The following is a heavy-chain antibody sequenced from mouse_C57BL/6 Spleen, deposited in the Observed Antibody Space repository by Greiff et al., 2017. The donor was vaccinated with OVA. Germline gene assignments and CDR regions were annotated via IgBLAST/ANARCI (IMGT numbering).Heavy chain of an antibody. D-gene: IGHD1-1*01. J-gene: IGHJ4*01. CDR3: ARRDYYGDAMDY. Sequence: VQVVESGAELVRPGTSVKVSCKASGYAFTNYLIEWVKQRPGQGLEWIGVINPGSGGTNYNEKFKGKATLTADKSSSTAYMQLSSLTSEDSAVYFCARRDYYGDAMDYWGQGTSVTVSS. V-gene: IGHV1-54*01. CDR1: GYAFTNYL. CDR2: INPGSGGT.